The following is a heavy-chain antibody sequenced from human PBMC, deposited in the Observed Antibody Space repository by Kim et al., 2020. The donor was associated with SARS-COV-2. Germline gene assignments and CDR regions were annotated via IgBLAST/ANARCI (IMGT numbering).Heavy chain of an antibody. CDR3: AREVTLHCGGDCYPKTEYFQH. D-gene: IGHD2-21*02. CDR1: GYTFTGYY. CDR2: INPNSGGT. Sequence: ASVKVSCKASGYTFTGYYMHWVRQAPGQGLEWMGRINPNSGGTNYAQKFQGRVTMTRDTSISTAYMELSRLRSDDTAVYYCAREVTLHCGGDCYPKTEYFQHWGQGTLVTVSS. V-gene: IGHV1-2*06. J-gene: IGHJ1*01.